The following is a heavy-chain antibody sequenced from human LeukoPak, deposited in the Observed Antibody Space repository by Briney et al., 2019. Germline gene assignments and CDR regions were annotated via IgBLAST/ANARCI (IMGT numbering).Heavy chain of an antibody. V-gene: IGHV1-69*06. CDR2: IIPIFGTA. Sequence: GASVKVSCKASGGTFSSYAISWVRQAPGQGLEWMGGIIPIFGTANYAQKFQGRVTITADKSTSTAYMELSSLRSEDTAVYYCARGRVAAAGPYYHYGMDVWGKGTTVTVSS. CDR1: GGTFSSYA. D-gene: IGHD6-13*01. CDR3: ARGRVAAAGPYYHYGMDV. J-gene: IGHJ6*04.